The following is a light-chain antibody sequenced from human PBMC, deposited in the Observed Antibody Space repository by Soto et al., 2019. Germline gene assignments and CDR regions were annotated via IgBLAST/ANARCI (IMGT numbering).Light chain of an antibody. CDR3: AAWDVSLVV. V-gene: IGLV1-44*01. CDR1: SSNIGTNT. J-gene: IGLJ2*01. CDR2: SDN. Sequence: QAVVTQPPSASGTPGQRVTILCSGSSSNIGTNTVIWYQQLPGAAPKLLIYSDNQRPSGVPDRFSGSKSGTSASLAISGLQSEDEADYYCAAWDVSLVVFGGGTKLTVL.